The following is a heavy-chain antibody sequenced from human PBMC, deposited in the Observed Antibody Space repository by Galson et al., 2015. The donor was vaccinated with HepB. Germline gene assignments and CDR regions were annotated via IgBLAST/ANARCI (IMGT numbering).Heavy chain of an antibody. CDR1: GGTFSSYA. D-gene: IGHD6-13*01. CDR2: IIPIFGIA. J-gene: IGHJ4*02. V-gene: IGHV1-69*13. Sequence: SVKVSCKASGGTFSSYAISWVRQAPGQGLEWMGGIIPIFGIANYAQKFQGRVTITADESTSTAYMELSSLRSEDTAVYYCAREGRVIAAFDYWGQGTLVTVSS. CDR3: AREGRVIAAFDY.